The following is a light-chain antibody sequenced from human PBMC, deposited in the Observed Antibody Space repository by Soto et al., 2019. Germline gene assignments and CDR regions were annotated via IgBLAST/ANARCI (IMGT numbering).Light chain of an antibody. CDR1: QSIDYY. CDR2: DAS. Sequence: EIVLTQSPVSLSLSPGERATLSCRASQSIDYYLVWYQQKPGQAPRLLISDASNRATGIPARFSGSGSETDFTLTISSLEPGDFAVYYCQQRYSWPPITFCQGSRLEN. V-gene: IGKV3-11*01. J-gene: IGKJ5*01. CDR3: QQRYSWPPIT.